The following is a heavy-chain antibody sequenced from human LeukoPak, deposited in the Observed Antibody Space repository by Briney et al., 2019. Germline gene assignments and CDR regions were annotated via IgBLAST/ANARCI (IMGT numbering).Heavy chain of an antibody. Sequence: GGSLRLSCAASGFTLSNDWTHWVRQAPGKGLVWVSRISSDGTNTLYADSVKGRFTISRDNARNTLHLQVNSLRADDTAVYYWVVVGGIYWGQGTLVTVS. V-gene: IGHV3-74*03. CDR2: ISSDGTNT. CDR1: GFTLSNDW. D-gene: IGHD2-15*01. CDR3: VVVGGIY. J-gene: IGHJ4*02.